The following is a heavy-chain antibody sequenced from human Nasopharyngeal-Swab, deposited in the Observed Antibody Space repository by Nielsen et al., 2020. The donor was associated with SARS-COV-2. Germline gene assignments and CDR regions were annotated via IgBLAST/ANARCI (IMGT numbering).Heavy chain of an antibody. CDR2: ISWDSVGI. CDR3: ARGDDTTDYYEPFDY. CDR1: GFTFSISA. Sequence: SLKISCAASGFTFSISAMSWVRQAPGKGLEWVSGISWDSVGIAYADSVKGRFTISRDNAKNSLYLQMNSLRAEDTAVYYCARGDDTTDYYEPFDYWGQGTLVTVSS. D-gene: IGHD3-22*01. J-gene: IGHJ4*02. V-gene: IGHV3-9*01.